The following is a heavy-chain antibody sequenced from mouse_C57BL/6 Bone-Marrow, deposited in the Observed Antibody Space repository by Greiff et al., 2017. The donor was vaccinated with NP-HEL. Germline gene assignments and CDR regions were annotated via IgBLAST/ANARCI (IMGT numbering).Heavy chain of an antibody. J-gene: IGHJ2*01. Sequence: VQLQQSGTVLARPGASVKMSCKTSGYTFTSYWMHWVKQRPGQGLEWLGAIYPGNSDTSYNQKFKGKAKLTAVTSASTAYMELSSLTNEDSAVYYCTNSSGYLYYFDYWGQGTTLTVSS. V-gene: IGHV1-5*01. CDR1: GYTFTSYW. CDR2: IYPGNSDT. D-gene: IGHD3-2*02. CDR3: TNSSGYLYYFDY.